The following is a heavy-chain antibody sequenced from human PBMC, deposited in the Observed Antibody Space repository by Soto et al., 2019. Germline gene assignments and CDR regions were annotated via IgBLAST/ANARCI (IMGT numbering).Heavy chain of an antibody. CDR2: ISSSGSTT. CDR1: GFTFSSYS. J-gene: IGHJ4*02. Sequence: PGGSLRLSCAASGFTFSSYSMNWVRQAPGKGLEWVSYISSSGSTTYYADSVRGRFTISRDNAKNSLFLQMNSLRDEDTAVYYCARDGSGSYYTGYWGQGTLVTVS. CDR3: ARDGSGSYYTGY. V-gene: IGHV3-48*02. D-gene: IGHD1-26*01.